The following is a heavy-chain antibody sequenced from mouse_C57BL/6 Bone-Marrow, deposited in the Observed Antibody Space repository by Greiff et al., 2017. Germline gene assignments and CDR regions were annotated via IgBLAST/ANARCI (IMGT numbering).Heavy chain of an antibody. D-gene: IGHD3-3*01. CDR1: GYTFTDYY. Sequence: VQLQQSGAELVRPGASVKLSCKASGYTFTDYYINWVKQRPGQGLEWIARIYPGSGNTYYNEKFKGKATLTAEKSSSTAYMQLSSLTSEDSAVYFCARSKGTPLAYWGQGTLVTVSA. CDR2: IYPGSGNT. CDR3: ARSKGTPLAY. V-gene: IGHV1-76*01. J-gene: IGHJ3*01.